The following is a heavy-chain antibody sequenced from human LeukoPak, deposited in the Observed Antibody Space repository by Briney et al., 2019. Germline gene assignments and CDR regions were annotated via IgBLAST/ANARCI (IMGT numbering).Heavy chain of an antibody. CDR2: MNPNSGNT. CDR3: ARAGYSGSHDAFDI. Sequence: APLRASSTPSVYTFTTYDINTVRQATGQRLEWRGGMNPNSGNTGYAQKFQGRVTITRNTSISTAYMELSSLRSEDTAVYYCARAGYSGSHDAFDIWGQGTMVTVSS. CDR1: VYTFTTYD. J-gene: IGHJ3*02. V-gene: IGHV1-8*03. D-gene: IGHD1-26*01.